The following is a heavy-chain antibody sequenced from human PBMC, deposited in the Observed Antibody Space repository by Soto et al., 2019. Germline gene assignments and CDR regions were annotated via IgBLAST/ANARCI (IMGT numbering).Heavy chain of an antibody. CDR1: GYSFTSYW. V-gene: IGHV5-51*01. Sequence: GESLKISCKGSGYSFTSYWIGWVRQLPGKGLEWMGIIYPGDHETRYSPSFHGKVTISADRSINTAYLQWNSLEASDTAFYFCARSPRSSPYFDYWGQGALVTVSS. CDR3: ARSPRSSPYFDY. CDR2: IYPGDHET. J-gene: IGHJ4*02. D-gene: IGHD6-13*01.